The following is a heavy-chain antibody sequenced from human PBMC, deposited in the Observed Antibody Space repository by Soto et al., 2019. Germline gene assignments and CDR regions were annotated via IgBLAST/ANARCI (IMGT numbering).Heavy chain of an antibody. CDR3: AKEGSYSSSYFDY. CDR2: ILYDGSNK. D-gene: IGHD6-13*01. V-gene: IGHV3-30*18. J-gene: IGHJ4*02. Sequence: GGSLRLSCAASGFTFSSYGMHWVRQAPGKGLEWVAVILYDGSNKYYADSVKGRFTISRDNSKNTLYLQMNSLRAEDTAVYYCAKEGSYSSSYFDYWGQGTLVTVSS. CDR1: GFTFSSYG.